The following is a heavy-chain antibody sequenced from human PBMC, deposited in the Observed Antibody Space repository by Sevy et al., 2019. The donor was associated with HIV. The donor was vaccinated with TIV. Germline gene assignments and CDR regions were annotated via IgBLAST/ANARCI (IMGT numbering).Heavy chain of an antibody. D-gene: IGHD6-13*01. V-gene: IGHV3-53*01. Sequence: GGSLRLSCEASGFSFSTHAMHWVRQAPGKGLEWVSSIYSDGNTYYTDSVKGRFTISRDNSKNTLYLQMNTLRAEDTALYYCAGDRYRSTWYFYWGQGTLVTVSS. CDR3: AGDRYRSTWYFY. CDR2: IYSDGNT. CDR1: GFSFSTHA. J-gene: IGHJ4*02.